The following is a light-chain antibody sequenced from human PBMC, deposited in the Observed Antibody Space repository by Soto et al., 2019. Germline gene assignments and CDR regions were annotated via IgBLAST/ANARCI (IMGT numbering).Light chain of an antibody. Sequence: EIVMTQSPVTLSVSPGERATLSCRASQSVRSNLAWYQQKPGQAPSLLIYGAFTRATGIPTRFSGTGSGTEFTLTISSLQSEDFATYYCQQSNITPQTFGQGTKLEIK. V-gene: IGKV3-15*01. J-gene: IGKJ2*01. CDR3: QQSNITPQT. CDR1: QSVRSN. CDR2: GAF.